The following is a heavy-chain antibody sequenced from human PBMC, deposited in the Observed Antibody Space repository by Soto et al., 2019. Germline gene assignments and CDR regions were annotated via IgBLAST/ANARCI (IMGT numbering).Heavy chain of an antibody. CDR3: ARQDSENTMIVVVIQWAFDI. J-gene: IGHJ3*02. CDR1: GGSISSSSYY. D-gene: IGHD3-22*01. CDR2: IYYSGST. Sequence: QLQLQESGPGLVKPSETLSLTCTVSGGSISSSSYYWGWIRQPPGKGLEWIGSIYYSGSTYYNPSLKSRVTIAVDTSMNQFSLKLSSVTAADTAVYYGARQDSENTMIVVVIQWAFDIWGQGTMVTVSS. V-gene: IGHV4-39*01.